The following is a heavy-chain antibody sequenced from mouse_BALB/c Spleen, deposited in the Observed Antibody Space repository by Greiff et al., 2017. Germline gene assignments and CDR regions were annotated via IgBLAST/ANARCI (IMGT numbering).Heavy chain of an antibody. J-gene: IGHJ4*01. CDR3: ARHYRYEGYYAMDY. Sequence: QVQLKESGPELVKPGASVKMSCKASGYAFSSYWMNWVKQRPGQGLEWIGQIYPGDGDTNYNGKFKGKATLTADKSSSTAYMQLSSLTSEDSAVYFCARHYRYEGYYAMDYWGQGTSVTVSS. CDR1: GYAFSSYW. V-gene: IGHV1-80*01. CDR2: IYPGDGDT. D-gene: IGHD2-14*01.